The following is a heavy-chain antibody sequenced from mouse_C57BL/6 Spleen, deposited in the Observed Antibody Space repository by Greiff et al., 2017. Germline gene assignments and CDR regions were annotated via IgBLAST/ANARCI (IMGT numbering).Heavy chain of an antibody. V-gene: IGHV1-50*01. J-gene: IGHJ4*01. CDR3: ALITSGMDY. CDR2: IDTSDSYT. CDR1: GYTFTSYW. Sequence: QVQLQQPGAELVKPGASVKLSCKASGYTFTSYWMQWVKQRPGQGLAWIGEIDTSDSYTNYNPKFTGKATLTVDTSSSTAYMQLSSLTSEDSAVYYCALITSGMDYWGQGTSVTVSS. D-gene: IGHD1-1*01.